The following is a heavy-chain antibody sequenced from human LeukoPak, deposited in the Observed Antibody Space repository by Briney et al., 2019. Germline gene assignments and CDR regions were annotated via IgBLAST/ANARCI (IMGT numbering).Heavy chain of an antibody. CDR1: GFTFSTYS. CDR2: ISSSSSYI. V-gene: IGHV3-21*01. CDR3: VRGGTEYSGSYDWFDP. J-gene: IGHJ5*02. D-gene: IGHD1-26*01. Sequence: GGSLRLSCAASGFTFSTYSMNWVRQAPEKGLEWVSSISSSSSYIYYADSVKGRFTISRDNAKNSLYLQMNSLRAEDTAVYYCVRGGTEYSGSYDWFDPWGQGTLVTVSS.